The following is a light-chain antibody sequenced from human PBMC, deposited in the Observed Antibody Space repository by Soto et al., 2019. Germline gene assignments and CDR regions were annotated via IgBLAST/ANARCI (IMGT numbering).Light chain of an antibody. V-gene: IGKV3-11*01. Sequence: EIVLTQSPATLSLSPGERATLSFRASQSVSSYLAWYQQKPGQAPRLLIYDASNRATGIPARFSGGGSGTDFTLTISSLEPEDFAVYYCQQRSNWPSITFGQGTRLE. CDR1: QSVSSY. J-gene: IGKJ5*01. CDR3: QQRSNWPSIT. CDR2: DAS.